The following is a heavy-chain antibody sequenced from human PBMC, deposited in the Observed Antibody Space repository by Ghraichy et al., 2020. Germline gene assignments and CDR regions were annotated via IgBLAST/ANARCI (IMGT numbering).Heavy chain of an antibody. CDR1: GFTFSNYA. Sequence: GGSLRLSCAASGFTFSNYAMSWVRQAPGKGLEWVSAISGSGDNTYYADSVKGRFTISRDNSKNTLYLQMNSLRVEDTAVYYCAVPLWAMVRGVMPPKYWGQGTLVTVSS. D-gene: IGHD3-10*01. CDR2: ISGSGDNT. V-gene: IGHV3-23*01. CDR3: AVPLWAMVRGVMPPKY. J-gene: IGHJ1*01.